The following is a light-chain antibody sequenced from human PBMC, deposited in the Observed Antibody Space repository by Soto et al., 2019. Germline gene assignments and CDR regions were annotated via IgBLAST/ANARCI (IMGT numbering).Light chain of an antibody. J-gene: IGLJ1*01. CDR1: SSDVGGYNY. V-gene: IGLV2-11*01. CDR3: CSYAGSYTGV. CDR2: DVS. Sequence: QSALTQPRSVSGSPGQSVTISCTGTSSDVGGYNYVSWYQQHPGKAPKLTIYDVSKRPSGVPDGFSGSKSGNTASLTISGLQAEDEADYYCCSYAGSYTGVFGSGTKLTVL.